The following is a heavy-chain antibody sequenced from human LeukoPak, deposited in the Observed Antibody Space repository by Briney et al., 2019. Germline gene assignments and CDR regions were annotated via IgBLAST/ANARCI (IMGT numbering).Heavy chain of an antibody. CDR2: IIPIFGTA. CDR3: ARVRSITFGGVYFFDY. V-gene: IGHV1-69*05. CDR1: GDTFNNYA. Sequence: SVKVSCKASGDTFNNYAFSWVRQAPGQGLEWVGGIIPIFGTANYAQKFQGRVTMTRDTSISTAYMELSRLRSDDTAVYYCARVRSITFGGVYFFDYWGQGTLVTVSS. J-gene: IGHJ4*02. D-gene: IGHD3-16*01.